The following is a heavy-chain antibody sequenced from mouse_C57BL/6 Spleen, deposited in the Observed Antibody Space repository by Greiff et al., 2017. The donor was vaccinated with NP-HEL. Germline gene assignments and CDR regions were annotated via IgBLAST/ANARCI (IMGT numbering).Heavy chain of an antibody. J-gene: IGHJ2*01. D-gene: IGHD4-1*01. CDR3: ARGDWDKGVDY. Sequence: QVQLQQSGAELVKPGASVKLSCKASGYTFTSYWMHWVKQRPGQGLEWIGMIHPNSGSTNYNEKFKSKATLTVDKSSSTAYMQLSSLTSEDSAVYYCARGDWDKGVDYWGQGTTLTVSS. V-gene: IGHV1-64*01. CDR2: IHPNSGST. CDR1: GYTFTSYW.